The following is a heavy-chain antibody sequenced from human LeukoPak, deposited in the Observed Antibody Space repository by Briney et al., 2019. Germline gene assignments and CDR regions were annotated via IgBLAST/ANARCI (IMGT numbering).Heavy chain of an antibody. J-gene: IGHJ1*01. CDR3: ATYSTRNAREFQS. CDR2: IKTDASEK. CDR1: GFSLRTSW. D-gene: IGHD4-11*01. Sequence: GGSLRLSCAASGFSLRTSWMHWVRQAPGKGLEWVTNIKTDASEKYYADSVKGRFTISRDNAKMSLYLQMNSLRVEDTAVYYCATYSTRNAREFQSWGQGTLVTVSS. V-gene: IGHV3-7*01.